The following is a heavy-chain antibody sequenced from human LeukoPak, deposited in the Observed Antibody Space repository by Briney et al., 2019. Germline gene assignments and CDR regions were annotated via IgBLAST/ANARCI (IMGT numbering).Heavy chain of an antibody. V-gene: IGHV3-23*01. CDR1: GFTFSSYA. CDR3: AKAGYSSGWYVFDY. D-gene: IGHD6-19*01. Sequence: GGSLRLSCAASGFTFSSYAMSWVRQAPGKGLEWVSSISGSGNRTYYADSVKGRFTISRDNSKNTLYLQMNSLRAEDTAVYYCAKAGYSSGWYVFDYWGQGTLVTVSS. J-gene: IGHJ4*02. CDR2: ISGSGNRT.